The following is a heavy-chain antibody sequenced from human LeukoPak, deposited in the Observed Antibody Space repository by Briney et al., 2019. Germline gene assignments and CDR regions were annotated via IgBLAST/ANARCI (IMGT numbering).Heavy chain of an antibody. CDR3: ARAGMIVAFFDY. J-gene: IGHJ4*02. V-gene: IGHV1-69*04. D-gene: IGHD3-22*01. CDR1: GGTFSSYA. Sequence: SVKVSCKASGGTFSSYAISWVRQAPGQGLEWMGRIIPVLGIANYAQKFQGRVTITADKSTSTAYMELSSLRSEDTAVYYCARAGMIVAFFDYWGQGTLVTVSS. CDR2: IIPVLGIA.